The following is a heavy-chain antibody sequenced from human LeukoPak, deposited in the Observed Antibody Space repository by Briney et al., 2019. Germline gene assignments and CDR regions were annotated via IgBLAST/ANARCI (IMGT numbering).Heavy chain of an antibody. CDR1: GFTFSSYA. J-gene: IGHJ3*02. CDR2: ISYDGSNK. D-gene: IGHD2-2*01. V-gene: IGHV3-30*04. CDR3: ARSYQPGGLDI. Sequence: PGGSLRLSCAASGFTFSSYAMHWVRQAPGKGLEWVAVISYDGSNKYYADSVKGRFTISRDNSKNTLYLQMNSLRAEDTAVYYCARSYQPGGLDIWGQGTMVTVSS.